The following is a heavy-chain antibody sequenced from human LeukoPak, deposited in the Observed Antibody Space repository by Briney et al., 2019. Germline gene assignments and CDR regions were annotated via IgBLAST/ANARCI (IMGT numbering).Heavy chain of an antibody. CDR3: ARDDPGRSSDDYYYYCYMDV. J-gene: IGHJ6*03. CDR2: IIPLFGTV. CDR1: GGTFSSHT. V-gene: IGHV1-69*13. Sequence: GASVKVSCKASGGTFSSHTISWVRQAPGQGPEWMGGIIPLFGTVQYAQKFQGRATITADDSMTTAHMELSSLRSEDTAVYYCARDDPGRSSDDYYYYCYMDVWGKGTTVTVSS. D-gene: IGHD1-26*01.